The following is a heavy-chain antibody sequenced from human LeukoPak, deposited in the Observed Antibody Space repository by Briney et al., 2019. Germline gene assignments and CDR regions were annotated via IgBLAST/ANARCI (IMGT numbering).Heavy chain of an antibody. J-gene: IGHJ5*02. CDR2: IYHNGNT. V-gene: IGHV4-38-2*01. Sequence: SESLSLTCAVSGYSISSGYYWGWIRQPPRKGLEWIGSIYHNGNTYYNPSLKSRVTISVDTSKNEFSLKLSSVTAADTAVYYCARAYHSSWYLNWFDPRGQGTLVTVSS. D-gene: IGHD6-13*01. CDR1: GYSISSGYY. CDR3: ARAYHSSWYLNWFDP.